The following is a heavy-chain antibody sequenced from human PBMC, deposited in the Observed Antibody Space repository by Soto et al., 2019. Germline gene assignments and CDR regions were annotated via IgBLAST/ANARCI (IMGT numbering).Heavy chain of an antibody. CDR1: GFTFSSYA. V-gene: IGHV3-23*01. Sequence: PGGSLRLSCAASGFTFSSYAMSWVRQAPGKGLEWVSATSGSGGSTYYADSVKGRFTISRDNSKNTLYLQMNSLRAEDTAVYYCAKVITGIAALGWDYWGQGTLVTVSS. J-gene: IGHJ4*02. D-gene: IGHD6-13*01. CDR2: TSGSGGST. CDR3: AKVITGIAALGWDY.